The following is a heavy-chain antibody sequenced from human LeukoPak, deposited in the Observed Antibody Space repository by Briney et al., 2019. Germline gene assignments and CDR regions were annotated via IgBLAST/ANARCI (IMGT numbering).Heavy chain of an antibody. Sequence: ASVKVSCKASGDTLTGYYMHWVRQATGQGLEWMGWMNPNSGNTGYAQKFQGRVTITRNTSISTAYMELSSLRSEDTAVYYCARVGYDFWSGYYIDYWGQGTLVTVSS. D-gene: IGHD3-3*01. CDR3: ARVGYDFWSGYYIDY. CDR1: GDTLTGYY. CDR2: MNPNSGNT. J-gene: IGHJ4*02. V-gene: IGHV1-8*03.